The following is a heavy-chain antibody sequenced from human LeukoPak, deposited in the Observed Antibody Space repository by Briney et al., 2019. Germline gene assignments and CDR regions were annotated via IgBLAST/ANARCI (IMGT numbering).Heavy chain of an antibody. Sequence: GESLKTSCKGSGYSFTSYWIGWVRQMPGKGLEWMGIIYPGDSDTRYSPSFQGQVTISADKSISTAYLQWSSLKASDTAMYYCARPLAAASMMDGMDVWGQGTTVTVSS. D-gene: IGHD6-13*01. CDR2: IYPGDSDT. J-gene: IGHJ6*02. CDR3: ARPLAAASMMDGMDV. V-gene: IGHV5-51*01. CDR1: GYSFTSYW.